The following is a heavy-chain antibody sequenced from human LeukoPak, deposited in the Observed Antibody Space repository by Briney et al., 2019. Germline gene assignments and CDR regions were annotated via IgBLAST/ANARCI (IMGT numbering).Heavy chain of an antibody. CDR2: IYTSGST. V-gene: IGHV4-4*07. J-gene: IGHJ6*03. Sequence: SETLSLTCTVSGGSISSYYWSWTRQPAGKGLEWIGRIYTSGSTNYNPSLKSRVTMSVDTSKNQFSLKLSSVTAADTAVYYCARDGVDIVVSPSSTGYMDVWGKGTTVTVSS. CDR1: GGSISSYY. CDR3: ARDGVDIVVSPSSTGYMDV. D-gene: IGHD2-2*01.